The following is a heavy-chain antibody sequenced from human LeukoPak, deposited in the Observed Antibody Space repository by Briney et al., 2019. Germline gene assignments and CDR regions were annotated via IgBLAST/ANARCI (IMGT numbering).Heavy chain of an antibody. V-gene: IGHV4-59*01. J-gene: IGHJ4*02. CDR2: IYYSGST. CDR1: GGSISSYY. Sequence: PSETLSLTCTVSGGSISSYYWSWIRQPPGKGLEWIGYIYYSGSTNYNPSLTSRVTISVDTSKNQFSLKLSSVTAADTAVYYCARESWLHSFFDYWGQGTLVTVSS. D-gene: IGHD5-24*01. CDR3: ARESWLHSFFDY.